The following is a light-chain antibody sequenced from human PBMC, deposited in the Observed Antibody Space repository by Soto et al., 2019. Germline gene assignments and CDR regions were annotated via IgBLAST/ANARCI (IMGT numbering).Light chain of an antibody. CDR2: GSS. CDR1: SSNIGAGYD. CDR3: QSYDNNLSGGV. V-gene: IGLV1-40*01. J-gene: IGLJ7*01. Sequence: QAVVTQPPSVSGAPGQRVTISCTGSSSNIGAGYDVHWYQQLPGRAPKLLIYGSSNRPSGVPDRISGSKSGTSASLAITGLQPEDEADYYCQSYDNNLSGGVFGGGTQLTVL.